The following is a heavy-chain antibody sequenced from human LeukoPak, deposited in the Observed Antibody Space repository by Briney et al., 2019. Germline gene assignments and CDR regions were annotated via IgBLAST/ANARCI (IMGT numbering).Heavy chain of an antibody. Sequence: GGSLRLSCAASGFTFSSYWMSWVRQAPGKGLEWVANIKQDGSEKYYVDSVKGRFTISRDNAKNSLYLQMNSLRAEDTAVYYCAKYYFDSSGRYYQHWGQGTLVTVSS. CDR2: IKQDGSEK. D-gene: IGHD3-22*01. CDR1: GFTFSSYW. V-gene: IGHV3-7*03. J-gene: IGHJ1*01. CDR3: AKYYFDSSGRYYQH.